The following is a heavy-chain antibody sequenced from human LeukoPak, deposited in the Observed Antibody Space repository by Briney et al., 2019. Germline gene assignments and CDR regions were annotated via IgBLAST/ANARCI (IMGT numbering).Heavy chain of an antibody. CDR3: AKVGLGYCSSTSCYGYFQH. CDR1: GFTFSSYG. J-gene: IGHJ1*01. CDR2: ISCSGGST. Sequence: GGSLRLSCAASGFTFSSYGMSWVRQAPGKGLEWVSAISCSGGSTYYADSVKGRFTISRDNSKNTLYLQMNSLRAEDTAVYYCAKVGLGYCSSTSCYGYFQHWGQGTLVTVSS. D-gene: IGHD2-2*01. V-gene: IGHV3-23*01.